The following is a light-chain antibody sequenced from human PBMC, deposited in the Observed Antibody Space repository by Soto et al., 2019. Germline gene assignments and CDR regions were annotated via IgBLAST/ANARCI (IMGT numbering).Light chain of an antibody. Sequence: SVLTQPASVPGSPGQSITISCTGTSSDVGGYNFVSWFQHHPGKAPKVMIYEVSNRPSGVSNRFSGSKSGNTASLTISGLQAEDEADYYCSSYTSSSLYVFGTGTKVTV. V-gene: IGLV2-14*01. CDR3: SSYTSSSLYV. J-gene: IGLJ1*01. CDR2: EVS. CDR1: SSDVGGYNF.